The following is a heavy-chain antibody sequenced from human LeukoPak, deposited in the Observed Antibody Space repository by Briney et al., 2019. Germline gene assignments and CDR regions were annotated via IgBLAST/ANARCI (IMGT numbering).Heavy chain of an antibody. J-gene: IGHJ4*02. D-gene: IGHD6-25*01. CDR1: GFTFSSYS. CDR3: AREGAAVGWFDY. CDR2: ISGSGDYT. V-gene: IGHV3-23*01. Sequence: GGFLRLSCAASGFTFSSYSMSWVRQAPGKGLEWVSAISGSGDYTYYADSMKGRFTISRDNSKNTLFLQMNSLRAEDTAVYYCAREGAAVGWFDYWGQGTLVTVSS.